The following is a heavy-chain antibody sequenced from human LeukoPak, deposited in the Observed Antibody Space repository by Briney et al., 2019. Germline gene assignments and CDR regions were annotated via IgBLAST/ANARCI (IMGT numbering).Heavy chain of an antibody. CDR3: ARHSASGYIDY. D-gene: IGHD3-3*01. Sequence: SETLSLTCTVSGGSISSSSYHWGWIRQPPGKGLEWIGSIYYSGSSYYNPSLTSRVTISVDTTKNQFSLKLSSVTAADTAVHYCARHSASGYIDYWGEGTLVTVSS. J-gene: IGHJ4*02. CDR2: IYYSGSS. V-gene: IGHV4-39*07. CDR1: GGSISSSSYH.